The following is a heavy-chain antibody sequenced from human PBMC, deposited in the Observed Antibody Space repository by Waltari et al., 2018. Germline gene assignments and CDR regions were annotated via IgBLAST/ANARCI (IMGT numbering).Heavy chain of an antibody. CDR1: GYTFSDYY. D-gene: IGHD6-19*01. J-gene: IGHJ3*01. V-gene: IGHV1-69-2*01. Sequence: EVQLLQSGAALKEPGTTVRISCKVSGYTFSDYYIHWVQQAPGKGLRWMGLVDPEDGETIYADNFQGRVTISADTSTDTAFMELSSLRSEDTAVFYCATALGDSSSASRPFDFWGQGTMITVSS. CDR2: VDPEDGET. CDR3: ATALGDSSSASRPFDF.